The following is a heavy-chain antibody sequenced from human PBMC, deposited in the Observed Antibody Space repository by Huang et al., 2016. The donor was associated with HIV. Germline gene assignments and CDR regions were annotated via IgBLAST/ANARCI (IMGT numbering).Heavy chain of an antibody. D-gene: IGHD3-10*01. CDR2: ISIDGRNK. CDR3: ARTGSYYYGSGSYHFGDY. V-gene: IGHV3-30-3*01. J-gene: IGHJ4*02. Sequence: QVQLVESGGGVVQPGRSLRLSCAASGFAFSSFAMHWVRQATGEGLEGLAVISIDGRNKNYAHAGKGRFTISRDNSKGTVYLQMNSLRPEDTAVYSCARTGSYYYGSGSYHFGDYWGQGTLVTVSS. CDR1: GFAFSSFA.